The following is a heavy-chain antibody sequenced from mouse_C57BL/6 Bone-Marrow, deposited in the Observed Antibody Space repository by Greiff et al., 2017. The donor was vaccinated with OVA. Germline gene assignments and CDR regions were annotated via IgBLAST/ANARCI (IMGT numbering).Heavy chain of an antibody. CDR1: GYTFTDYY. CDR2: INPNNGGT. D-gene: IGHD2-3*01. CDR3: ASGYDGYYAWFAY. Sequence: EVQLQQSGPELVKPGASVKISCKASGYTFTDYYMNWVKQSHGKSLEWIGDINPNNGGTSYNQKFKGKATLTVDKSSSTAYMELRSLTSEDSAVYYCASGYDGYYAWFAYWGQGPLVTVSA. J-gene: IGHJ3*01. V-gene: IGHV1-26*01.